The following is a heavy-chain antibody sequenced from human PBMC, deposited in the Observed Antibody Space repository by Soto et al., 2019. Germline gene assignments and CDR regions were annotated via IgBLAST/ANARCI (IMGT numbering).Heavy chain of an antibody. D-gene: IGHD2-21*01. CDR3: GRDRVMRGNSYYYGMDV. CDR1: GGTFSNFA. CDR2: IIPKFSAP. Sequence: VLLEQSGAEVKKPGSSVKVSCKTSGGTFSNFAISWVRLAPGQGLEWMGVIIPKFSAPTYAQKVQGRVMIPADDSTRTAFMELSSLRSEDTAEYFCGRDRVMRGNSYYYGMDVWGQGTTVIVSS. J-gene: IGHJ6*02. V-gene: IGHV1-69*12.